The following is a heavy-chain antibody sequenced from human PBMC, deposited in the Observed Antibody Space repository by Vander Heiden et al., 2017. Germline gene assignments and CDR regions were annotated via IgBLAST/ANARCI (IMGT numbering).Heavy chain of an antibody. CDR2: IIPVFGTT. Sequence: QGHLVQPGAEVKRPGSSVKGSCKASCGTFTSFAISWLRQAPGQGLECLGGIIPVFGTTDYAQRFQGRVTITADASTTTAYMELTSLRSEDTAVYYCATDQAGNTGYWGQGTLVTVSS. V-gene: IGHV1-69*01. CDR3: ATDQAGNTGY. CDR1: CGTFTSFA. J-gene: IGHJ4*02. D-gene: IGHD1-1*01.